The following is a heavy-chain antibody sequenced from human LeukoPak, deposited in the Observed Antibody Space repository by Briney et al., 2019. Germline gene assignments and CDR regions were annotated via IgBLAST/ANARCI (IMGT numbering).Heavy chain of an antibody. Sequence: SETLSLTCTIFTDSIGNYYWSWLRQPAGKGLEWIGRIYTTGFTDYSPSLKSRVTMSIDTSKNQFSLEMSSVTAADTAVYYCATILIRGLTDMDVWGEGTTVTVSS. V-gene: IGHV4-4*07. CDR1: TDSIGNYY. CDR3: ATILIRGLTDMDV. CDR2: IYTTGFT. D-gene: IGHD3-10*01. J-gene: IGHJ6*03.